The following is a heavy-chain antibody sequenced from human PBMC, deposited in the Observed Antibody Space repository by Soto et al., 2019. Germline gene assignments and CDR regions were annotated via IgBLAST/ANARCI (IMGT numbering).Heavy chain of an antibody. Sequence: ASVKVSCKASGYTFTGHYIHWVRQAPGQGLEWMGWINPYNANTNYAQKLQGRVTMTTDTSTSTAYMDLRSLTSDDTAVYYCARDRVAGIWGDAFDIWGQGTMVTVSS. CDR1: GYTFTGHY. J-gene: IGHJ3*02. CDR2: INPYNANT. D-gene: IGHD3-16*01. CDR3: ARDRVAGIWGDAFDI. V-gene: IGHV1-18*04.